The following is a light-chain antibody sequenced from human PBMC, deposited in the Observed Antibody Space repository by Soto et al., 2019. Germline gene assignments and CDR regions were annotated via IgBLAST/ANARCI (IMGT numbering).Light chain of an antibody. J-gene: IGLJ2*01. V-gene: IGLV2-14*01. Sequence: QSVLTQPASVSGSPGQSITISCTGTSSDVGGYNYVSWYQQHPGKAPKLMIYEVSNRSSGVSNRFSGSKSGNTASLTISGLQAEDEADYYCSSYTSSSTLEFGGGTKLTVL. CDR2: EVS. CDR1: SSDVGGYNY. CDR3: SSYTSSSTLE.